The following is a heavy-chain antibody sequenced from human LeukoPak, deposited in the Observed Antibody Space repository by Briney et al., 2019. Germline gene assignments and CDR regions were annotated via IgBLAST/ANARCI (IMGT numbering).Heavy chain of an antibody. V-gene: IGHV4-59*08. D-gene: IGHD1-26*01. CDR3: ARVWEIHNPGYFDY. J-gene: IGHJ4*02. Sequence: SETLSLTCTVSGASISGYYWSWIRQPPGKGLELIGYIYYSGTTNQNPSLKSRVAISVDTSKNQFSLRLNSVTAADTAMYYCARVWEIHNPGYFDYRGQGTLVTVSS. CDR1: GASISGYY. CDR2: IYYSGTT.